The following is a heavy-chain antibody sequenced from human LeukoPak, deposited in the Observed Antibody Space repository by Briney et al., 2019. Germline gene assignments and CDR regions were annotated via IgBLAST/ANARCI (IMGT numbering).Heavy chain of an antibody. J-gene: IGHJ5*02. CDR1: GGTFSSYA. D-gene: IGHD5-18*01. V-gene: IGHV1-69*04. CDR2: IIPILGIA. Sequence: ASVKVSCKASGGTFSSYAISWVRQAPGQGLEWMGRIIPILGIANYAQKFQGRVTITADKSTSTAYMELSSLRSEDTAVYYCARVDTAMVRDVDKLNWFDPWGQGTLVTVSS. CDR3: ARVDTAMVRDVDKLNWFDP.